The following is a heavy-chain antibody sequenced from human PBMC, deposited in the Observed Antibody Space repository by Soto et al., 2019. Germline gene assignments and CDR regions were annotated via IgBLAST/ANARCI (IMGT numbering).Heavy chain of an antibody. CDR2: IIPIFGTA. D-gene: IGHD5-18*01. J-gene: IGHJ4*02. CDR1: GYTFSSYA. V-gene: IGHV1-69*13. CDR3: ARALDTAMVHFVY. Sequence: ASVKVSCKASGYTFSSYAISWVRQAPGQGLEWMGGIIPIFGTANYAQKFQGRVTITADESTSTAYMELSSLRSEGTAVYYCARALDTAMVHFVYWGEGTLVTV.